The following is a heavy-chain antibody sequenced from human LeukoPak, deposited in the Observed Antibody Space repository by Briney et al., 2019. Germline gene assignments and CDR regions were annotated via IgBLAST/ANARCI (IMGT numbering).Heavy chain of an antibody. CDR1: GGSISRYY. CDR3: ARCPPYDYVWGSYRYYFDY. D-gene: IGHD3-16*02. J-gene: IGHJ4*02. Sequence: SETLSLTCTVSGGSISRYYWSWIRQPPGKGLEWIGSIYYSGSTYYNPSLKSRVTISVDTSKNQFSLKLSSVTAADTAVYYCARCPPYDYVWGSYRYYFDYWGQGTLVTVSS. V-gene: IGHV4-59*12. CDR2: IYYSGST.